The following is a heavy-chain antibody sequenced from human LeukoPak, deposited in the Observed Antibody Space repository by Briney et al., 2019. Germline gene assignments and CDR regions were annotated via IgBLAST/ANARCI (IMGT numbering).Heavy chain of an antibody. CDR2: IHPGDSDT. CDR3: AKLGDAFDI. Sequence: GGSLKISCKGSGYSFSSYWIGWVRQMPGKGLEWLGIIHPGDSDTRSSPSFQGQVTISADKSISTAYLQWSSLKASDTAMYYCAKLGDAFDIWGQGTMVTVSS. J-gene: IGHJ3*02. V-gene: IGHV5-51*01. CDR1: GYSFSSYW. D-gene: IGHD3-16*01.